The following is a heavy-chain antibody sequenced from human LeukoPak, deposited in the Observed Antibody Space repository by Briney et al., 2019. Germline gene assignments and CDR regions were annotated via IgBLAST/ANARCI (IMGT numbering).Heavy chain of an antibody. Sequence: GESLKISCKGSGYSFTSYWIAWVRQMPGKGLEWMGIIYPDDSDTRYSPSFQGQVTITADKSISTAYLQWSSLRASDNAMYYCARQRRSSGWPNDYWGQGTLVTVSS. CDR2: IYPDDSDT. CDR3: ARQRRSSGWPNDY. V-gene: IGHV5-51*01. D-gene: IGHD6-19*01. CDR1: GYSFTSYW. J-gene: IGHJ4*02.